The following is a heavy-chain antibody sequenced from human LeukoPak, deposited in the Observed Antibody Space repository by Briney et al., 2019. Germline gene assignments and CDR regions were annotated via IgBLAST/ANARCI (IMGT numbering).Heavy chain of an antibody. Sequence: GASVKVSCKASGYTFTGYYMHWVRQAPGQGLERMGWINPNSGGTNYAQKFQGWVTMTRDTSISTAYMELSRLRSDDTAVYYCARGTRRSSSTEEITYGMDVWGQGTTVTVSS. CDR3: ARGTRRSSSTEEITYGMDV. V-gene: IGHV1-2*04. CDR2: INPNSGGT. D-gene: IGHD2-2*01. J-gene: IGHJ6*02. CDR1: GYTFTGYY.